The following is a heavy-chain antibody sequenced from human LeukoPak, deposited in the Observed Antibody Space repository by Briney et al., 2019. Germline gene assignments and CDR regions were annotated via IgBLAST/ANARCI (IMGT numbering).Heavy chain of an antibody. CDR3: AKVSYYYGSGSYLGFDY. CDR2: ISGSGGST. Sequence: PRGSLRLSCAASGFTFSSYAMSWVRQAPGKGLEWVSAISGSGGSTYYADSVKGRFTISRDNSKNTLYLQMNSLRAEDTAVYYCAKVSYYYGSGSYLGFDYWGQGTLVTVSS. V-gene: IGHV3-23*01. D-gene: IGHD3-10*01. CDR1: GFTFSSYA. J-gene: IGHJ4*02.